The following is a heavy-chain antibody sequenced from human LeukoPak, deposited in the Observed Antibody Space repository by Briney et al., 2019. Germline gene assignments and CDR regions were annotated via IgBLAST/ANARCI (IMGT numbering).Heavy chain of an antibody. Sequence: SETLSLTCAVYGGSFSGYYWSWIRQPPGKGLERIGEINHSGSTNYNPSLKSRVTISVDTSKNQFSLKLSSVTAADTAVYYCARVYSSSWYENYYYYMDVWGKGTTVTVSS. CDR2: INHSGST. CDR1: GGSFSGYY. CDR3: ARVYSSSWYENYYYYMDV. D-gene: IGHD6-13*01. J-gene: IGHJ6*03. V-gene: IGHV4-34*01.